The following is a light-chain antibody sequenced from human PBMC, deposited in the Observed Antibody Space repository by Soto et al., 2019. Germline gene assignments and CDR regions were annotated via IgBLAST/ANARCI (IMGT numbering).Light chain of an antibody. CDR2: EVT. CDR3: FSYAGNSIYV. Sequence: QSALTQPPSASGSPGQSVTISCTGTSSDIGGYNYVSWYQQHPGKAPKLIIYEVTKRPSGVPDRFSGSKSGNTASLTVFGLQADDEADYYCFSYAGNSIYVFGVGTKLTVL. V-gene: IGLV2-8*01. CDR1: SSDIGGYNY. J-gene: IGLJ1*01.